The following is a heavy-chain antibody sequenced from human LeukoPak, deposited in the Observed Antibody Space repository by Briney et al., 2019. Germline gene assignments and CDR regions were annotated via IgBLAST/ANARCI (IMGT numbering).Heavy chain of an antibody. CDR3: AAVVVVAATTRLPFDY. V-gene: IGHV1-69*06. CDR2: IFPIFGTA. Sequence: ASVQVSCKASGGTFSSYAISWVRQAPGQGLEWMGRIFPIFGTANYAQKFQGRVTITADKSTSTAYMELSSLRSEDTAVYYCAAVVVVAATTRLPFDYWGQGTLVTVSS. CDR1: GGTFSSYA. D-gene: IGHD2-15*01. J-gene: IGHJ4*02.